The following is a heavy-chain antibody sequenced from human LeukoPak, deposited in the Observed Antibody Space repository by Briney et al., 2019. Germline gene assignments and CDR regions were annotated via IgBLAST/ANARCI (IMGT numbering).Heavy chain of an antibody. CDR2: IYYSGST. CDR3: ARGHVRCPAGVCSHTPFDP. Sequence: PSETLSLTCTVSGGSISSGDYYWSWIRQPPGKGLEWIGYIYYSGSTYYNPSLKSRVTMSVDTSKNQFSLKLSSVTAADTAVYYCARGHVRCPAGVCSHTPFDPWGQGTLVTVSS. CDR1: GGSISSGDYY. D-gene: IGHD6-19*01. J-gene: IGHJ5*02. V-gene: IGHV4-30-4*01.